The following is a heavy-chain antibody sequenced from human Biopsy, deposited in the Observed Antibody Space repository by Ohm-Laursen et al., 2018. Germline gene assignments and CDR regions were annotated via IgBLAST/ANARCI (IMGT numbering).Heavy chain of an antibody. J-gene: IGHJ6*02. CDR3: ARVPAYPSIDGYYGLDL. CDR1: GYTFAGYS. V-gene: IGHV1-2*02. CDR2: INPNSGNA. D-gene: IGHD3-9*01. Sequence: ASVNVSCTASGYTFAGYSLHWVRQAPGHGLEWMGWINPNSGNANYAQSFQGRLTVTRDTSISTAYMELTSLTFDDTAIYYCARVPAYPSIDGYYGLDLWGQGTTVIVSS.